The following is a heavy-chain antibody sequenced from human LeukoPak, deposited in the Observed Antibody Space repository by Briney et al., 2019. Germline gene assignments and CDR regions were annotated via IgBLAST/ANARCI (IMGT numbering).Heavy chain of an antibody. CDR3: ARHQRRSDAFDI. J-gene: IGHJ3*02. D-gene: IGHD6-25*01. CDR1: GFTFSSYA. Sequence: PGRSLRLSCAASGFTFSSYAMHWVRQAPGKGLEWVAVISYDGSNKYYADSVKGRFTISRDNAKNSLYLQMNSLRAEDTAVYYCARHQRRSDAFDIWGQGTMVTVSS. V-gene: IGHV3-30-3*01. CDR2: ISYDGSNK.